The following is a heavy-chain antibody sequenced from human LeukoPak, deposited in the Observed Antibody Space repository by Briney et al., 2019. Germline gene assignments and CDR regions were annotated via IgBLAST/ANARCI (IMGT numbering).Heavy chain of an antibody. V-gene: IGHV4-34*01. CDR3: ARNYYDSSGYYRWPLDY. Sequence: SETLSLTCAVYGVSFSGYYWSWIRQPPGKGLEWIGEINHSGSTNYNPSLKSRVTISVDTSKNQFSLKLSSVTAADTAVYYCARNYYDSSGYYRWPLDYWGQGTLVTVSS. D-gene: IGHD3-22*01. CDR1: GVSFSGYY. CDR2: INHSGST. J-gene: IGHJ4*02.